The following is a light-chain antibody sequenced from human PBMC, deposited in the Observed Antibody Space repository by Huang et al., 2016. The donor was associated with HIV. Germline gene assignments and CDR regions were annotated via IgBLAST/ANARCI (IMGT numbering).Light chain of an antibody. V-gene: IGKV1-27*01. CDR2: AAA. Sequence: DIQMTQSPSSLSASVGDRVTISCRASQGIANHLAWYQQRPGKAPKRLIYAAAALQWGVPSRFSGSGSGTEFALTISSLQPEDVATYFCQKYNSAPRTFGPGTKVEIK. CDR1: QGIANH. J-gene: IGKJ3*01. CDR3: QKYNSAPRT.